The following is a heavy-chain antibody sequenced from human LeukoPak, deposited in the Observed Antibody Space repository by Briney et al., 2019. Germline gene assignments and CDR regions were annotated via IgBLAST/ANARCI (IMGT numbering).Heavy chain of an antibody. J-gene: IGHJ4*02. Sequence: GGSLRLSCAASGFTFSSYAMSWVRQSPRKGLEWVSAISDSTDNTYYADSVKGRFTISRDNSKNTLYLQMNSLRAEDTAVYYCARRAGAYSHPYDYWGRGTLVTVSS. CDR2: ISDSTDNT. CDR3: ARRAGAYSHPYDY. V-gene: IGHV3-23*01. D-gene: IGHD4/OR15-4a*01. CDR1: GFTFSSYA.